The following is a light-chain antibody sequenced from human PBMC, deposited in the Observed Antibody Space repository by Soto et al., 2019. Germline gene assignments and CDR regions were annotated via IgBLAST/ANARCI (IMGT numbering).Light chain of an antibody. V-gene: IGKV1-27*01. CDR1: QAIGVY. CDR3: QTYNSAPLA. Sequence: PSSLSTTLGDRDTITCRANQAIGVYLAWFQQQPGKVPKLLIYAASALQSGVPSRFSGSGSGTDFTLTISSLQPENIATYYCQTYNSAPLAFRGGTKVYIK. J-gene: IGKJ4*01. CDR2: AAS.